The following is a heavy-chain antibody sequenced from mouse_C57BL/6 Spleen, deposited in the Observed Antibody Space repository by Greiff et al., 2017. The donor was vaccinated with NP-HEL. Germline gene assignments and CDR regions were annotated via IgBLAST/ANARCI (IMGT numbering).Heavy chain of an antibody. J-gene: IGHJ3*01. D-gene: IGHD2-4*01. CDR2: IHPSDSDT. V-gene: IGHV1-74*01. CDR1: GYTFTSYW. Sequence: QVQLQQSGAELVKPGASVKVSCKASGYTFTSYWMHWVKQRPGQGLEWIGRIHPSDSDTNYNQKFKGKATLTVDKSSSTAYMQISSLTSENSTVYYCASICYDYAAYWGQGTLVTVSA. CDR3: ASICYDYAAY.